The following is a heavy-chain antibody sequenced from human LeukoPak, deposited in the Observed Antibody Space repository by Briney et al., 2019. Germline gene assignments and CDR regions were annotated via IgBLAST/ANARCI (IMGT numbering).Heavy chain of an antibody. D-gene: IGHD4/OR15-4a*01. CDR3: ARDGRMTVANPNYFDS. CDR1: GYTFTGYY. CDR2: INPNSGGT. Sequence: ASVKVSCKASGYTFTGYYMHWVRQAPGQGLEWMGRINPNSGGTNYAQKFQGRVTMTRDTSISTAYMELSRLRSDDTAVYYCARDGRMTVANPNYFDSWGQGTLVTVSS. J-gene: IGHJ4*02. V-gene: IGHV1-2*06.